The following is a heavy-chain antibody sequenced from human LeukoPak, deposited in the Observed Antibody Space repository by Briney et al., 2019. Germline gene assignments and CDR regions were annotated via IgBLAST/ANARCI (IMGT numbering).Heavy chain of an antibody. CDR2: INESGSRT. CDR1: ELTFSSDG. Sequence: GGSLRLFYAASELTFSSDGMRWVRQAPGEGLEWVVVINESGSRTYYADSLKGRFTISRDNSKNTLYLQLNSLRAEDTDVYYCAKDLSGPGWYFELWGRGTLVTVSS. CDR3: AKDLSGPGWYFEL. D-gene: IGHD1-26*01. J-gene: IGHJ2*01. V-gene: IGHV3-23*01.